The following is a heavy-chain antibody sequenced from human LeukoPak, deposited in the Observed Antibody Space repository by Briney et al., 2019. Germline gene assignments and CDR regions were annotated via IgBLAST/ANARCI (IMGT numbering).Heavy chain of an antibody. V-gene: IGHV3-66*01. Sequence: PGGSLRLSCAASGFTVSSNYMSWVRQAPGKGLEWVSVIYSGGSTYYADSVKGRFTISRDNSKNTLYLQMNSLRAADTAVYYCARVNYGSGPDYYFDYWGQGTLVTVSS. CDR1: GFTVSSNY. CDR2: IYSGGST. D-gene: IGHD3-10*01. J-gene: IGHJ4*02. CDR3: ARVNYGSGPDYYFDY.